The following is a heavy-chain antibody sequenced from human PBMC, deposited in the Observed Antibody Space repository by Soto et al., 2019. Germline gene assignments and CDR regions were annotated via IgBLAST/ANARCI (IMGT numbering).Heavy chain of an antibody. V-gene: IGHV3-33*01. J-gene: IGHJ6*02. Sequence: QVQLVESGGGVVQPGRSLRLSCAASGFTFSSYGMHWVRQAPGKGLEWVAVIWYDGSNKYYADSVKGRFTISRDNSKNTLYLRMNSLRAEDTAVYYCARDQVAAAGTGYYGMDVWGQGTTVTVSS. CDR3: ARDQVAAAGTGYYGMDV. CDR2: IWYDGSNK. CDR1: GFTFSSYG. D-gene: IGHD6-13*01.